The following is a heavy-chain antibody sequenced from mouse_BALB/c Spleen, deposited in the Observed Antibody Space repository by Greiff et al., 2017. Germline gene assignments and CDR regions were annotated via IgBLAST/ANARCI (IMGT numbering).Heavy chain of an antibody. V-gene: IGHV1S126*01. Sequence: VQLQQSGPQLVRPGASVKISCKASGYSFTSYWMHWVKQRPGQGLEWIGMIDPSDSETRLNQKFKDKATLTVDKSSSTAYMQLSSPTSEDSAVYYCARNYRYGGDWYFDVWGAGTTVTVSS. D-gene: IGHD2-14*01. J-gene: IGHJ1*01. CDR2: IDPSDSET. CDR1: GYSFTSYW. CDR3: ARNYRYGGDWYFDV.